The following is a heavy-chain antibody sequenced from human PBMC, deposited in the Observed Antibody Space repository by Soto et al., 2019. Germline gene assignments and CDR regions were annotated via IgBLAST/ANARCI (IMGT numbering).Heavy chain of an antibody. D-gene: IGHD6-19*01. J-gene: IGHJ6*02. V-gene: IGHV1-69*13. CDR1: GGTFSSYA. Sequence: SVKVSCKASGGTFSSYAISWVRQAPGQGLEWMGGIIPIFGTANYAQKFQGRVTITADESTSTAYMELSSLRSEDTAVYYCARENVGRAETLAGTGYYYGMDVWGQGTTVTVSS. CDR3: ARENVGRAETLAGTGYYYGMDV. CDR2: IIPIFGTA.